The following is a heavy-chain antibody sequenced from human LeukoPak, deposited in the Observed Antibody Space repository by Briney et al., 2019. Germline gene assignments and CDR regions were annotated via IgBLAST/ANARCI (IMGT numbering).Heavy chain of an antibody. D-gene: IGHD5-24*01. CDR1: GYTFTSYY. V-gene: IGHV1-2*02. Sequence: ASVKVSCKASGYTFTSYYMHWVRQAPGQGLEWMGWINPNSGGTNYAQKFQGRVTMTRDTSISTAYMELSRLRSDDTAVYYCARTPVEMATIDYWGQGTLVTVSS. J-gene: IGHJ4*02. CDR3: ARTPVEMATIDY. CDR2: INPNSGGT.